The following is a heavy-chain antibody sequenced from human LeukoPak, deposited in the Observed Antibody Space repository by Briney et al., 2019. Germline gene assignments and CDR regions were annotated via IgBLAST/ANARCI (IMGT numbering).Heavy chain of an antibody. D-gene: IGHD2-2*02. CDR2: IYHSGST. V-gene: IGHV4-38-2*02. J-gene: IGHJ6*03. CDR1: GGSISSGYY. Sequence: PSQTLSLTCTVSGGSISSGYYWGWIRQPPGKGLEWIGSIYHSGSTYYNPSLKSRVTISVDTSKNQFSLKLSSVTAADTAVYYCARGVLRYCSSTSCYTYPPYMDVWGKGTTVTVSS. CDR3: ARGVLRYCSSTSCYTYPPYMDV.